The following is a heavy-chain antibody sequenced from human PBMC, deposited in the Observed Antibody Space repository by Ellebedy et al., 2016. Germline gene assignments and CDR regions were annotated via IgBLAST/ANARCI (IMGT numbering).Heavy chain of an antibody. D-gene: IGHD3-10*01. Sequence: ASVKVSCKPSGYTFTRIAVHWVRQAPGQRLEWMGWINAANGQTKYSQNFVGRVTITRDTSASTAFMELSSLRSEDTAVYYCATSEAYFGWFDYWGQGSLVTASS. CDR2: INAANGQT. CDR1: GYTFTRIA. J-gene: IGHJ4*02. CDR3: ATSEAYFGWFDY. V-gene: IGHV1-3*01.